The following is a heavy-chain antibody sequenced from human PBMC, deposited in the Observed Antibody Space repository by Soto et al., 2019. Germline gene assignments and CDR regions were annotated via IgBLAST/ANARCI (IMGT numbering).Heavy chain of an antibody. Sequence: SETLSLTCIVSGESISSSSYYWGWIRQPPGEGLEWIGSIYYSGRTYYNPSFKSRVTISIDTSKNQFSLKLSSVTATDTAVYYCARQRTTVVTQAYFDHWGQGALVTVSS. D-gene: IGHD2-21*02. J-gene: IGHJ4*02. CDR3: ARQRTTVVTQAYFDH. CDR2: IYYSGRT. CDR1: GESISSSSYY. V-gene: IGHV4-39*01.